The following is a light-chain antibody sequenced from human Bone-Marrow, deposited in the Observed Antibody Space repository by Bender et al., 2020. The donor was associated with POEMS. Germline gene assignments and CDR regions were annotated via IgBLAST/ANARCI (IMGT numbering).Light chain of an antibody. Sequence: QSALTQPASVSGSPGQSITISCTGSSSNTRSGYDINWYQHLPGTAPKLLIYGYNNRPSGVPDRFSGSKSGTSASLAITGLQAEDEGDYYCQSYDNSLGGWVFGGGTKLTVL. V-gene: IGLV1-40*01. CDR2: GYN. J-gene: IGLJ3*02. CDR1: SSNTRSGYD. CDR3: QSYDNSLGGWV.